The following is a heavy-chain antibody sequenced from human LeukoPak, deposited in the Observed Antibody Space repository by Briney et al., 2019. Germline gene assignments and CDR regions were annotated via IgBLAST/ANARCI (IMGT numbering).Heavy chain of an antibody. J-gene: IGHJ4*02. CDR1: GGSISSYY. Sequence: SETLSLTCSVSGGSISSYYWSWIRQPPGKGLEWIGYIYYSGSTNYNPSLKSRVTISVDTSKNQFSLKLSSVTAADTAVYYCAKNGGSYFPFDYWGQGTLVTASS. CDR2: IYYSGST. D-gene: IGHD1-26*01. CDR3: AKNGGSYFPFDY. V-gene: IGHV4-59*01.